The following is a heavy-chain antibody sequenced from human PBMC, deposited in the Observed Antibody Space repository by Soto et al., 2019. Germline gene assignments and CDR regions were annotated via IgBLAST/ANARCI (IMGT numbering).Heavy chain of an antibody. D-gene: IGHD6-13*01. V-gene: IGHV1-69*13. CDR2: ITPIFGTA. J-gene: IGHJ4*02. CDR3: ARSRAGIAAAGPLGY. CDR1: GGTFSSYA. Sequence: GASVKVSCKASGGTFSSYAISWVRQAPGQGLEWMGGITPIFGTANYAQKFQGRVTITADESTSTAYMELSSLRSEDTAVYYCARSRAGIAAAGPLGYWGQGTLVTVSS.